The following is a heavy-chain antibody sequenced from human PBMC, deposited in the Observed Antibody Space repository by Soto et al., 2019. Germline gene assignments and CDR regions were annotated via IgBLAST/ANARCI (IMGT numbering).Heavy chain of an antibody. D-gene: IGHD3-10*01. CDR1: GITITNAW. J-gene: IGHJ3*02. Sequence: GGSLRLSCAASGITITNAWMGWVRQGPGKGLGWVGRIKSKTDDGTTDYAAPVKGRFTTSRDDSKNTLYLQMNSLKPEDTAVYYCTTSYALPAGSGTHDAFDIWGQGPMVTVSS. V-gene: IGHV3-15*01. CDR3: TTSYALPAGSGTHDAFDI. CDR2: IKSKTDDGTT.